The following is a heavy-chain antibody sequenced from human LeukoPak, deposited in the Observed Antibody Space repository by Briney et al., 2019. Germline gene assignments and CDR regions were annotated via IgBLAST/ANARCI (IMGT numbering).Heavy chain of an antibody. CDR2: ISAYNGNT. D-gene: IGHD1-26*01. Sequence: ASVKVSCKASGYTFTSYGISWVRQAPGQGLEWMGWISAYNGNTNYAQKLQGRVTMTTDTSTSTAYMELRSLRSDDTAVYYCAREPREIEWELHFDYWGQGTLVTVSS. CDR1: GYTFTSYG. J-gene: IGHJ4*02. CDR3: AREPREIEWELHFDY. V-gene: IGHV1-18*01.